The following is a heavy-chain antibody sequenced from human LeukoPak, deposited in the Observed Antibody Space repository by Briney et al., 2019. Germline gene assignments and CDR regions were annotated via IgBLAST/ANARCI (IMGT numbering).Heavy chain of an antibody. CDR2: IYYSGST. CDR3: ARQRVSGLRLSNWFDP. D-gene: IGHD4-17*01. CDR1: GGSISSGGYY. V-gene: IGHV4-31*03. Sequence: SQTLSLTCTVSGGSISSGGYYWSWIRQHPGKGLEWIGYIYYSGSTYYNPSLKSRVTISVDTSKNQFSLKLSSVTAADTAVYYCARQRVSGLRLSNWFDPWGQGTLVTVSS. J-gene: IGHJ5*02.